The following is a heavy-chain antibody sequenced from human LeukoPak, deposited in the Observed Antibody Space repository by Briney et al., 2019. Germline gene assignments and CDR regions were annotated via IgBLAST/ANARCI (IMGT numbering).Heavy chain of an antibody. Sequence: AGGSLRLSCAASGFTFGNFWMSWVRQAPGRGLQWVASMKGDGSHIYYVGSVQGRFTISRDNARNSLYLQMNSLRAEDTAVYYCARLFGGVTTYDYWGQGALVTVSS. J-gene: IGHJ4*02. CDR1: GFTFGNFW. V-gene: IGHV3-7*01. D-gene: IGHD2-8*02. CDR2: MKGDGSHI. CDR3: ARLFGGVTTYDY.